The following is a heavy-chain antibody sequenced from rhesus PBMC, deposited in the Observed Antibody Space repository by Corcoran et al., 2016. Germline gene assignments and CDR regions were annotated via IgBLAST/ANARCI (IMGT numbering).Heavy chain of an antibody. Sequence: EVQLVETGGGLVQPGGSLQVSCAASGFNFSRYGMSGVRQAPGTGLEWVSAIHSGGGTTYHADSLKGRFNVSRDNSKNTLSLQMNSLIADDTSVYYCAKWGVLTAFDSWGQGVLVTVSP. V-gene: IGHV3S5*01. CDR2: IHSGGGTT. CDR1: GFNFSRYG. CDR3: AKWGVLTAFDS. J-gene: IGHJ4*01. D-gene: IGHD2-15*01.